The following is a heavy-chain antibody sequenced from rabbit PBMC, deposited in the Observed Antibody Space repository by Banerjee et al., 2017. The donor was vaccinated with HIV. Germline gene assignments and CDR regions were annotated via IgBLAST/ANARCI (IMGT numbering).Heavy chain of an antibody. Sequence: QSLEESGGDLVKPEGSLTLTCTASGFSFSNKYVMCWVRQAPGKGLEWIACINTSSGNTVYANWAKGRFTISKTSSTTVTLQMTSLTAADTATYFCARGSSGWGARRINLWGQGTLVTVS. CDR1: GFSFSNKYV. J-gene: IGHJ4*01. CDR2: INTSSGNT. D-gene: IGHD4-1*01. CDR3: ARGSSGWGARRINL. V-gene: IGHV1S40*01.